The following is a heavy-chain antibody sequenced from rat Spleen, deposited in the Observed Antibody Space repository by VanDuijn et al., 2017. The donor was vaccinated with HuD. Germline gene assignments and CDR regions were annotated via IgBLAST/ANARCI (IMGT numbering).Heavy chain of an antibody. CDR2: ISHDGSGT. CDR3: TRENWVFDY. J-gene: IGHJ2*01. CDR1: GFTFSNYG. V-gene: IGHV5-29*01. D-gene: IGHD5-1*01. Sequence: EVQLVESGGGLVQPGRSLKLSCAASGFTFSNYGMAWVRQAPTKGLEWVATISHDGSGTDYRDSVKGRFTISRDNAKDTLYLQLNSLRSEDTATYYCTRENWVFDYWGQGVMVTVSA.